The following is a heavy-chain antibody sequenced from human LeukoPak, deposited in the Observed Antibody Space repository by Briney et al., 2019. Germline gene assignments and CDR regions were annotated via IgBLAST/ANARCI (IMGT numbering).Heavy chain of an antibody. V-gene: IGHV4-34*01. CDR3: ARPRRYCSGGSCFYYFDY. CDR1: GGSFSGYY. J-gene: IGHJ4*02. D-gene: IGHD2-15*01. Sequence: SETLSLTCAVYGGSFSGYYWSWIRQPPGKGLEWIGEINHSGSTNYNPSLKSRVTISVDTSKNQFSLKLSPVTAADTAVYYCARPRRYCSGGSCFYYFDYWGQGTLVTVSS. CDR2: INHSGST.